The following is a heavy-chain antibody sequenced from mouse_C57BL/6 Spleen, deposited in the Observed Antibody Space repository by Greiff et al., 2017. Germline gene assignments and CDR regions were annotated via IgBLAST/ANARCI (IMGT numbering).Heavy chain of an antibody. CDR2: IDPSDSYT. Sequence: QVQLQQPGAELVMPGASVKLSCGASGYTFTSYWMHWVKQRPGQGLEWIGEIDPSDSYTNYNQKFKGKSTLTVDKSSSTAYMQLSSLTSEDSAVHYCARVTAYWYFDGGGTGTTVSVSS. V-gene: IGHV1-69*01. J-gene: IGHJ1*03. D-gene: IGHD2-13*01. CDR1: GYTFTSYW. CDR3: ARVTAYWYFDG.